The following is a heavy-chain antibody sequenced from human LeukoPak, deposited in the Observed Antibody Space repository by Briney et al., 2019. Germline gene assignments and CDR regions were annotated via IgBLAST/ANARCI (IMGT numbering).Heavy chain of an antibody. CDR2: INHSGST. Sequence: ASETLSLTCTVYGGSFSGYYWSWIRQPPGKGLEWIGEINHSGSTNYNPSLKSRVTISVDTSKNQFSLKLSSVTAADTAVYYCTRRRNYLSHFDYWGQGTLVTVPS. CDR1: GGSFSGYY. V-gene: IGHV4-34*01. D-gene: IGHD1-7*01. CDR3: TRRRNYLSHFDY. J-gene: IGHJ4*02.